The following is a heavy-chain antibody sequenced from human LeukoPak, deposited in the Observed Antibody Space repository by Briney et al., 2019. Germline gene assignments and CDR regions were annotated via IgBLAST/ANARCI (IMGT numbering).Heavy chain of an antibody. V-gene: IGHV1-2*02. J-gene: IGHJ4*02. CDR1: GYTFTNYF. Sequence: ASVKVSCKASGYTFTNYFLHWVRQALGQGLEWMGWINPNDGGTLYAQKFQGRLTMTRDTSISTAYMEVSRLTSDDTAVYYCARDDYGDLQYFENWGQGTLVTVSS. D-gene: IGHD4-17*01. CDR3: ARDDYGDLQYFEN. CDR2: INPNDGGT.